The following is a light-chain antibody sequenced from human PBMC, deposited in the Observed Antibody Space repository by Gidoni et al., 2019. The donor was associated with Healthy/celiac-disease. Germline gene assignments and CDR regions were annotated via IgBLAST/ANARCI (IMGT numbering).Light chain of an antibody. CDR1: QSVSSSY. CDR3: QQYGSPPAWT. CDR2: GAS. Sequence: EIVLTQSPGTLSLSPGERATLSCSASQSVSSSYLAWYQQKPGQAPRLLIYGASSRATGLPDRFSGSGSGTDFTRTISRLEPDDFAVYYCQQYGSPPAWTFGQGSKVEL. V-gene: IGKV3-20*01. J-gene: IGKJ1*01.